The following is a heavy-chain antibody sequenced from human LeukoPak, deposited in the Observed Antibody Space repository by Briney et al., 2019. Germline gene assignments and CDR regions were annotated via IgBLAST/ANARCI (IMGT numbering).Heavy chain of an antibody. V-gene: IGHV4-59*01. CDR3: ARDHLMVRGLYYGMDV. J-gene: IGHJ6*02. Sequence: SETLSLTCTVSGGSISSYYWSWIRQPPGKGLEWIGYIYYSGSTNYNPSLKSRVTISVDTSKNQFSLKLSSVTAADTAVYYCARDHLMVRGLYYGMDVWGQGTTVTVSS. CDR2: IYYSGST. CDR1: GGSISSYY. D-gene: IGHD3-10*01.